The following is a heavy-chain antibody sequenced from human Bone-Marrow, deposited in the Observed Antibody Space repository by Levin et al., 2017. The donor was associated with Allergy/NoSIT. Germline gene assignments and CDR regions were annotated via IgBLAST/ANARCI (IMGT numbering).Heavy chain of an antibody. Sequence: GESLKISCAASGYTFRSYAMAWVRQAPGKGLEWVSGISESGDRTYYADSVEGRFTISRDNSRSTLYLQVNNLRAEDTAVYYCACGYGSSGYYPQHYFDYWGQGTRVTVSS. CDR3: ACGYGSSGYYPQHYFDY. J-gene: IGHJ4*02. D-gene: IGHD3-22*01. CDR2: ISESGDRT. V-gene: IGHV3-23*01. CDR1: GYTFRSYA.